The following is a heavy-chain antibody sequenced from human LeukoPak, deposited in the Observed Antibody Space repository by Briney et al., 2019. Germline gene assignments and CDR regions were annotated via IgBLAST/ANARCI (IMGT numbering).Heavy chain of an antibody. V-gene: IGHV3-7*01. Sequence: TGGSLRLPCAASGFSFSSYWMTWVRQAPGKGLEWVANIKQDGNEKYYVDSVKGRFTISRDNAKNSLFLQMSSLRVEDTAVYYCARFLRAVTGFDYWGQGTLVTVSS. CDR1: GFSFSSYW. CDR3: ARFLRAVTGFDY. CDR2: IKQDGNEK. J-gene: IGHJ4*02. D-gene: IGHD6-19*01.